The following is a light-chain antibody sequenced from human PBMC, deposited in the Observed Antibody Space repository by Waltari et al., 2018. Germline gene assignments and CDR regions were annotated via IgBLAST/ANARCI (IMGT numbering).Light chain of an antibody. Sequence: QSALTQPASVSGSPGQSITISCTGTSSDVGIYRFVSWYQQHPGKAPKLMIYEVSNRPSGVSTRVSGSKSGNTASLTISGLQAEDEADYYCSSYTTSTSYVVFGGGTKLTVL. V-gene: IGLV2-14*01. CDR1: SSDVGIYRF. CDR3: SSYTTSTSYVV. CDR2: EVS. J-gene: IGLJ2*01.